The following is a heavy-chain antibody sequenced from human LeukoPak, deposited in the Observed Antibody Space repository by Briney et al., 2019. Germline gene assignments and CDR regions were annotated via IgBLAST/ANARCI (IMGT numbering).Heavy chain of an antibody. V-gene: IGHV4-38-2*02. D-gene: IGHD3-22*01. CDR2: IYHSGST. J-gene: IGHJ4*02. CDR1: AYSISSGYY. Sequence: SETLSLTCTVSAYSISSGYYWGWIRQPPGKGLEWIGSIYHSGSTYYNPSLKSRVTVSLDTSKNQFSLKLRSVTAADTAVYYCARRHGSGYWDYWGQGTLVTVSS. CDR3: ARRHGSGYWDY.